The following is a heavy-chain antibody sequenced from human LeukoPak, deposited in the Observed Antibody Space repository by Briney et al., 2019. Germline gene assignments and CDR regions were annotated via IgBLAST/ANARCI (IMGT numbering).Heavy chain of an antibody. CDR3: ARDRVWYYDSRAPFGY. V-gene: IGHV7-4-1*02. CDR2: INTNTGNP. CDR1: GYTFTSYA. D-gene: IGHD3-22*01. Sequence: ASVKVSCKASGYTFTSYAMNWVRQAPGQGLEWMGWINTNTGNPTYAQGFTGRFVFSLDTSVSTAYLQISSLKAEDTAVYYCARDRVWYYDSRAPFGYWGQGTLVTVSP. J-gene: IGHJ4*02.